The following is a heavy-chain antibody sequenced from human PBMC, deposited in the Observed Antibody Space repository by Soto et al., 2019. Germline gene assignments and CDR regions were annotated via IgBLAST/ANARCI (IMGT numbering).Heavy chain of an antibody. J-gene: IGHJ6*02. D-gene: IGHD2-2*01. Sequence: QVPLVQSGAEVKKPGASVKVSCKASGYTFTSYGITWVRQAPGQGLEWMGWISAYNGNTNDAQKLQGRATMTTATSPSTAYMERRSLGFDDTAVYYWAGDPFSVVVPAAMYGMDVWGQGTTVTDSS. V-gene: IGHV1-18*01. CDR2: ISAYNGNT. CDR3: AGDPFSVVVPAAMYGMDV. CDR1: GYTFTSYG.